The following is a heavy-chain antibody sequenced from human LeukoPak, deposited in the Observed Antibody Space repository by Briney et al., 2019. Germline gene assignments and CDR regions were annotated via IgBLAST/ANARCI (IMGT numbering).Heavy chain of an antibody. Sequence: GASVKVSCKASGYTFTGYYIHWVRQAPGQGLEWMGWINPNSGGTNYAQKFLGRVTMTTDTSITTAYMDLTSLRPDDTAVYYCARPVRYTWIYDAFDIWGQGTMVTVSS. CDR2: INPNSGGT. V-gene: IGHV1-2*02. CDR1: GYTFTGYY. J-gene: IGHJ3*02. D-gene: IGHD1-7*01. CDR3: ARPVRYTWIYDAFDI.